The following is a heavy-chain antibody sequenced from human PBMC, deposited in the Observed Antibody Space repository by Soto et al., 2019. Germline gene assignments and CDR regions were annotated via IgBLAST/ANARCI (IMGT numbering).Heavy chain of an antibody. V-gene: IGHV3-23*01. J-gene: IGHJ4*02. CDR3: AREKRVVAATVEDY. CDR2: ISGSGGST. Sequence: GGSLRLSCAASGFTFSSYAMSWVRQAPGKGLEWVSAISGSGGSTYYADSVKGRFTISRDNAKNSLYLQMNSLRAEDTAVYYCAREKRVVAATVEDYWGQGTLVTVSS. D-gene: IGHD2-15*01. CDR1: GFTFSSYA.